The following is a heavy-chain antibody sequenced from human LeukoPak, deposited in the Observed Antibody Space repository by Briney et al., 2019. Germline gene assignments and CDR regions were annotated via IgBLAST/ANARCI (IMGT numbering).Heavy chain of an antibody. D-gene: IGHD4-17*01. V-gene: IGHV1-69*13. CDR2: IIPIFGTA. CDR3: ASRLRADYYYMDV. J-gene: IGHJ6*03. CDR1: GGTFSSYA. Sequence: GASVKVSCKASGGTFSSYAISWVRQAPGQGLEWMGGIIPIFGTANYAQEFQGRVTITADESTSTAYMELSSLRSEDTAVYYCASRLRADYYYMDVWGKGTTVTVSS.